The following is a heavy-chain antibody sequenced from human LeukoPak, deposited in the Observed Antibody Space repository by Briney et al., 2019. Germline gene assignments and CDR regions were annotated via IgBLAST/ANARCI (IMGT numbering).Heavy chain of an antibody. Sequence: GGSLRLSCAASGFTFSSYWMSWVRQAPGKGLEWVANIKQDGSEKHYVDSVKGRFTISRDNAKNSLYLQMNSLRAEDTAVYYCARTSPGWWELTYFDYWGQGTLVTVSS. J-gene: IGHJ4*02. V-gene: IGHV3-7*01. D-gene: IGHD1-26*01. CDR3: ARTSPGWWELTYFDY. CDR1: GFTFSSYW. CDR2: IKQDGSEK.